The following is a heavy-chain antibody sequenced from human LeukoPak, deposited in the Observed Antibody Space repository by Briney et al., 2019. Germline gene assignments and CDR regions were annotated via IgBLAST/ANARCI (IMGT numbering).Heavy chain of an antibody. J-gene: IGHJ3*01. CDR2: ISGSDSST. V-gene: IGHV3-23*01. CDR1: GFTFSTYA. D-gene: IGHD5-24*01. Sequence: GGSLRLSCAASGFTFSTYAMSWVRQAPGNGLEWVSVISGSDSSTYYADSVKGRFTICRDNSKNTLYLQMNSLRAEDTAVYYCAKEMATIRVFDFWGQGTMVTVSS. CDR3: AKEMATIRVFDF.